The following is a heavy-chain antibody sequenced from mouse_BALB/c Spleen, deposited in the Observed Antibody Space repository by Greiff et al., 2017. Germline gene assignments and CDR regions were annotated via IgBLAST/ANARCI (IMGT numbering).Heavy chain of an antibody. V-gene: IGHV3-8*02. J-gene: IGHJ2*01. CDR1: GDSITSGY. D-gene: IGHD2-1*01. CDR2: ISYSGST. Sequence: EVQLQQSGPSLVKPSQTLSLTCSVTGDSITSGYWNWIRKFPGNKLEYMGYISYSGSTYYNPSLKSRISITRDTSKNQYYLQLNSVTTEDTATYYCARSRGNYLYYFDYWGQGTTLTVSS. CDR3: ARSRGNYLYYFDY.